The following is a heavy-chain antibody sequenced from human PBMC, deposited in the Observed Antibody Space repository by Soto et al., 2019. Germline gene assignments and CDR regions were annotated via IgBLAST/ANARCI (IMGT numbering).Heavy chain of an antibody. CDR1: GGSISSSSYY. Sequence: QLQLQESGPGLVKPSETLSLTCTVSGGSISSSSYYWGWIRQPPGKGLEWIGSMYYSGSTYYNPSLKSRVTISVDTSKNQVSLKLSSGTAADTAVYYCARGSSGFDYWGQGTLVTVSS. J-gene: IGHJ4*02. V-gene: IGHV4-39*01. CDR3: ARGSSGFDY. D-gene: IGHD6-19*01. CDR2: MYYSGST.